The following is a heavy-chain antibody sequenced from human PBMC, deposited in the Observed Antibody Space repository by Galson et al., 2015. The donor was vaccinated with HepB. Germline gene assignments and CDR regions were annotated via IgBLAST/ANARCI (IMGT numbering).Heavy chain of an antibody. CDR2: INYSGSI. CDR3: ARSRYSTGWPLRY. V-gene: IGHV4-34*01. CDR1: GGSLSGFF. Sequence: ETLSLTCGVYGGSLSGFFWSWIRQPPGKGLEWIGDINYSGSINYNPSLKSRVTISMDTSKSQFSLKLSSLTAADTAVYYCARSRYSTGWPLRYWGQGTLVTVSS. J-gene: IGHJ4*02. D-gene: IGHD6-19*01.